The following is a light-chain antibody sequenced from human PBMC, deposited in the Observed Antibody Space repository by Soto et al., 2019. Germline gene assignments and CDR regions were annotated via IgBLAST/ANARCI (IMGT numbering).Light chain of an antibody. V-gene: IGLV2-14*01. J-gene: IGLJ1*01. Sequence: QSALTQPASVSGSPGQSITISCTGTSRDVGACKYVSWYQQHPGRGPQLIIFEVRNRPSGISNRFSGSKSGNTASLTISGLQPEDEADYYCSSFTTSSAVVLGTGTKVTVL. CDR2: EVR. CDR3: SSFTTSSAVV. CDR1: SRDVGACKY.